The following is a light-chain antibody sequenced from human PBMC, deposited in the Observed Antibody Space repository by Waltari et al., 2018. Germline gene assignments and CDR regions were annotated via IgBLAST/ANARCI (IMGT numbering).Light chain of an antibody. CDR3: SSYTNINTLMV. V-gene: IGLV2-14*01. CDR1: SSDIGRSNY. CDR2: EVT. J-gene: IGLJ3*02. Sequence: QSALTQPASVSGSPGQSITISCTGSSSDIGRSNYVSWYQQHPGQAPNLTISEVTNPPSGVSYRFSGSKSGNTASLTISGLQAEDEADYYCSSYTNINTLMVFGGGTHLTVL.